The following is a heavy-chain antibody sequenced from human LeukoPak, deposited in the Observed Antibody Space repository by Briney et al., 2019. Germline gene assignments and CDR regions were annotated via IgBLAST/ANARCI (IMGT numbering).Heavy chain of an antibody. D-gene: IGHD4-17*01. J-gene: IGHJ4*02. Sequence: SQTLSLTCTVSGGSISSGSYYWSWIRQPAGKGLEWIGRIYTSGSTNYNPSLKSRVTISVDTSKNQFSLKLSSVTAADTAVYYCARVGLRSVFDYWGQGTLVTVSS. V-gene: IGHV4-61*02. CDR2: IYTSGST. CDR3: ARVGLRSVFDY. CDR1: GGSISSGSYY.